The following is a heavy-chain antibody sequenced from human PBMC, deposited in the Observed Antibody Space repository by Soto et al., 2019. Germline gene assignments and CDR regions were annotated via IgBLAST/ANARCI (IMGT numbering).Heavy chain of an antibody. V-gene: IGHV4-39*02. J-gene: IGHJ4*02. CDR1: GGSTSSSSYY. CDR3: ARIGTYSSGWIDY. Sequence: SETLSLTCTVSGGSTSSSSYYWGWIRQPPGKGLEWIGTIYYNGNTYQNPSLKSRVTISADTSKNHFSLKLSSVTAADTAMYYCARIGTYSSGWIDYWGQGTLVTVSS. CDR2: IYYNGNT. D-gene: IGHD6-19*01.